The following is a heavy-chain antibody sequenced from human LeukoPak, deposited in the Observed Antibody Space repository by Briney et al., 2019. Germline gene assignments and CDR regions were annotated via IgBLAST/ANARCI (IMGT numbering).Heavy chain of an antibody. CDR3: ARAGDTGNFDY. D-gene: IGHD3-10*01. J-gene: IGHJ4*02. V-gene: IGHV4-59*01. Sequence: PSETLSLTCTVSGGSISSYYWSWIRQPPGKGLEWIGYIYYSGSTNYNPSLKSRVTISVDTSKNQFSLELSSVTAADTAVYYCARAGDTGNFDYWGQGTLVTVSS. CDR1: GGSISSYY. CDR2: IYYSGST.